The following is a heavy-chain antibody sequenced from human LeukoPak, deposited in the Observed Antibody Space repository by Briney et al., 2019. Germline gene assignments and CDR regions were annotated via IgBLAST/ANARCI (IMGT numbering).Heavy chain of an antibody. CDR3: ARDTGVIVVVPAALDY. CDR2: IIPILGIA. J-gene: IGHJ4*02. CDR1: GGTFSSYA. V-gene: IGHV1-69*04. D-gene: IGHD2-2*01. Sequence: GASVKVSCKASGGTFSSYAISWVRQAPGQGLEWMGRIIPILGIANYAQKFQGRVTITADKSTSTAYMELSSLRSEDTAVYYCARDTGVIVVVPAALDYWGQGTLVTVSS.